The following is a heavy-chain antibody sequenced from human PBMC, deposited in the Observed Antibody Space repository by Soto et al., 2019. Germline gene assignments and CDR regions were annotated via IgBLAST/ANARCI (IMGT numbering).Heavy chain of an antibody. CDR3: ARGVGCGGDWYYLDS. CDR1: GYTRSYD. Sequence: QVQLVQSGAEVKKPGASVKVSCKASGYTRSYDINWVRQATGQGLEWMGWMNPSSGNTGYAQKFQGRVTMYKDTSTSTAYMELSSLRSGDTAVYYCARGVGCGGDWYYLDSWGQGTLVTVSS. CDR2: MNPSSGNT. J-gene: IGHJ4*02. V-gene: IGHV1-8*01. D-gene: IGHD2-21*02.